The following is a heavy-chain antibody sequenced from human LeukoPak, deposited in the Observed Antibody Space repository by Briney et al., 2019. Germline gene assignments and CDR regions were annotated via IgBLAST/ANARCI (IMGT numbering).Heavy chain of an antibody. Sequence: GGSLRLSCAASGFTFSSYGMHWVRQAPGKGLEWVAVIWYDGSNKYYADSVKGRFTTSRDNAKNSLYLQMNSLRVEDTAVYYCARVATMVRVPLDALDIWGQGTMVSVSS. CDR2: IWYDGSNK. CDR3: ARVATMVRVPLDALDI. D-gene: IGHD3-10*01. V-gene: IGHV3-33*01. CDR1: GFTFSSYG. J-gene: IGHJ3*02.